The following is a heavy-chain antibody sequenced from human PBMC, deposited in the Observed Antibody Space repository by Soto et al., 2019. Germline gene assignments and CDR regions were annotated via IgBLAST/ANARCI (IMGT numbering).Heavy chain of an antibody. V-gene: IGHV6-1*01. CDR1: GDSVSSNSAG. J-gene: IGHJ4*01. CDR2: TYYRSKWYY. D-gene: IGHD1-26*01. Sequence: SQTLSRTCAITGDSVSSNSAGWSWVRQSPSRGLEWLGRTYYRSKWYYEYAVSVRGRITINPDTSKNQYSLQLNSVTPEDTAVYFCARGEQYSGRIFDYWGQGTLVTVYS. CDR3: ARGEQYSGRIFDY.